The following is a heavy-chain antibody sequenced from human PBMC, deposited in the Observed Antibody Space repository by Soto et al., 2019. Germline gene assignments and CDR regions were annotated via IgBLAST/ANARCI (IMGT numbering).Heavy chain of an antibody. J-gene: IGHJ4*02. CDR3: AKEYEYSSGWERIDS. Sequence: EVQLLESGGGLVQPGGSLRLSCAASGFTFSSYAMSWVRQAPGKGLEWVSAISGSGGSTYYADSVKGRFTISRDNSKNTLYLQIDRLRAEETAVYYCAKEYEYSSGWERIDSWGQGTMVTVFS. D-gene: IGHD6-19*01. CDR2: ISGSGGST. V-gene: IGHV3-23*01. CDR1: GFTFSSYA.